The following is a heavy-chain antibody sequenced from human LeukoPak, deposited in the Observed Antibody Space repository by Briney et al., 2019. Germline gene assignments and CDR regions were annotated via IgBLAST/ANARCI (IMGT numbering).Heavy chain of an antibody. Sequence: ASVNVSCKASGYTFTSYDINWVRQAPGQGLEWMGWMNPNSRNTGYARNFQGRVSMTSDTSIGTAYMELSSLRSEDTAMYYCARGNFYGNSVYDAFDIWGRGTMVTVSS. CDR2: MNPNSRNT. CDR1: GYTFTSYD. CDR3: ARGNFYGNSVYDAFDI. V-gene: IGHV1-8*01. D-gene: IGHD5/OR15-5a*01. J-gene: IGHJ3*02.